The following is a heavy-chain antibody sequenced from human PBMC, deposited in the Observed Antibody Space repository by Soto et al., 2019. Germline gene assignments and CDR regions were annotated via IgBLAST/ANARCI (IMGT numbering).Heavy chain of an antibody. CDR1: GYTFTNND. V-gene: IGHV1-8*01. J-gene: IGHJ5*02. CDR3: ARMASFGSLNWFDP. Sequence: SVKVSCKASGYTFTNNDVTWVRQATGQGLEWMGWMNPGSGDTGYAQKFQGRVTMTRNISIATAYMELSSLRSEDTAIYYCARMASFGSLNWFDPWGQGTLVTVS. D-gene: IGHD5-18*01. CDR2: MNPGSGDT.